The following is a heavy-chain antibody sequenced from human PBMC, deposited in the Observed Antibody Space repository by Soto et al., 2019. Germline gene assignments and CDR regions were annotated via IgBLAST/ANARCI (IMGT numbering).Heavy chain of an antibody. V-gene: IGHV3-21*01. D-gene: IGHD3-3*01. Sequence: GGSLRLSCAASGFTFSSSSMNWVRQAPGKGLEWVSSISSSSSYIYYADSVKGRFTISRDNAKNSLYLQMNSLRAEDTAVYYCARAEDYDHWGGPPKYFDNRGQGTQVTVSS. CDR3: ARAEDYDHWGGPPKYFDN. J-gene: IGHJ4*02. CDR2: ISSSSSYI. CDR1: GFTFSSSS.